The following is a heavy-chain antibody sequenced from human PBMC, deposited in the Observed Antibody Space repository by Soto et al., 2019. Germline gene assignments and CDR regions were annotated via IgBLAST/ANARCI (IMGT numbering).Heavy chain of an antibody. CDR2: IYSGGST. J-gene: IGHJ4*02. CDR1: GFTVSSNY. CDR3: AREGVVAAAD. V-gene: IGHV3-66*01. Sequence: EVQLVESGGGLVQPGGSLRLSCAASGFTVSSNYMSWVRQAPGKGLEWVSVIYSGGSTNYADSVKGRFTISRDNSKNTPYLQMNSVSDEDTAVDCCAREGVVAAADWGQGTLVTVYS. D-gene: IGHD2-15*01.